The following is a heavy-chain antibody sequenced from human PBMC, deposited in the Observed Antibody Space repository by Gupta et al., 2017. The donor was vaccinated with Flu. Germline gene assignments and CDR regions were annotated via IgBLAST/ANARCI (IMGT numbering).Heavy chain of an antibody. Sequence: EVQMVESGGGLVQPGGSLRLSCAASAFTFSNYWMNWVRQAPGKGLEWVANIKQDGSEKHYVDSVKGRFTISRDNAKNSLFLQMNSLTAEDTAVYYCAKDYGGISPYNWFDPWGQGTLVTVSS. J-gene: IGHJ5*02. CDR2: IKQDGSEK. CDR3: AKDYGGISPYNWFDP. V-gene: IGHV3-7*01. CDR1: AFTFSNYW. D-gene: IGHD4-23*01.